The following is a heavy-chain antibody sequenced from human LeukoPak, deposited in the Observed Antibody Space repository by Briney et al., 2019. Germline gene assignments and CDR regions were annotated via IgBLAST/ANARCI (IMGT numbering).Heavy chain of an antibody. J-gene: IGHJ4*02. D-gene: IGHD4-17*01. CDR1: GFTFSTYA. CDR3: ARDRLTTVTTFHFDY. V-gene: IGHV3-33*01. CDR2: IWYDRTNK. Sequence: GRSLSFSCAASGFTFSTYAMHWVRQAPGKGLEWVAVIWYDRTNKYYADSVKGRFTISRDNSKNTLYLQMSSLRAEDTAVYYCARDRLTTVTTFHFDYWGQGTLVTVSS.